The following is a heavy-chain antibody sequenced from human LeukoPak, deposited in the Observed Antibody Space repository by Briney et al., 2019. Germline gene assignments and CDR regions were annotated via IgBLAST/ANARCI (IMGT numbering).Heavy chain of an antibody. CDR1: GGSIGSYY. J-gene: IGHJ6*02. Sequence: SETLSLTCTVSGGSIGSYYWSWIRQPPGKGLEWIGYIYYSGSTNYSPSFKSRVTISVDTSKNQFSLKLSSVTAADTDVYYCARHMGYCRGGSCYSYYYYGMDVWGQGTTVTVSS. CDR3: ARHMGYCRGGSCYSYYYYGMDV. D-gene: IGHD2-15*01. CDR2: IYYSGST. V-gene: IGHV4-59*08.